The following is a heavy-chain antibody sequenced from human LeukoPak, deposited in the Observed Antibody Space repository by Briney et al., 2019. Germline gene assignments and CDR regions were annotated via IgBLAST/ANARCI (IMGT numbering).Heavy chain of an antibody. V-gene: IGHV3-48*04. J-gene: IGHJ4*02. CDR1: GFTFSSYT. D-gene: IGHD1-26*01. CDR3: ARDSGTFYGGY. Sequence: GGSLRLSCAASGFTFSSYTMIWVRQAPGKGREWLSSISSGSSIIYYADSVKGRFTISRDNAKNSLYLLMNSLRAEDTAVYYCARDSGTFYGGYWGQGTLVTVSS. CDR2: ISSGSSII.